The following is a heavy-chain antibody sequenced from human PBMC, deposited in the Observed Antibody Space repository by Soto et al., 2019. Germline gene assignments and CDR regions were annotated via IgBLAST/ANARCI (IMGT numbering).Heavy chain of an antibody. CDR3: TTSLRFLRAFDI. CDR1: GFTFSNAW. Sequence: PGGSLRLSCAASGFTFSNAWMSWVRQAPGKGLEWVGRIKSKTDGGTTDYAAPVKGRFTISRDDSKNTLYLQMNSLKTEDTAVYYCTTSLRFLRAFDIWGQGTMVTVSS. J-gene: IGHJ3*02. CDR2: IKSKTDGGTT. V-gene: IGHV3-15*01. D-gene: IGHD3-3*01.